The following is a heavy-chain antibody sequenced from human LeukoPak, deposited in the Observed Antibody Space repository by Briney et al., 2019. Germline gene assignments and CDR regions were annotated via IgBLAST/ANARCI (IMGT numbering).Heavy chain of an antibody. V-gene: IGHV3-49*04. CDR2: IRSKAYGGTT. J-gene: IGHJ6*03. D-gene: IGHD2-21*01. CDR3: TRVGDFTLYYYYMDV. CDR1: GFTFGDYA. Sequence: GGSLRLSCTASGFTFGDYAMSWVRQAPGKGLEWVGFIRSKAYGGTTEYAASVKGRFTISRDDSKSIAYLQMNSLKTEDTAVYYCTRVGDFTLYYYYMDVWGKGTTVTVSS.